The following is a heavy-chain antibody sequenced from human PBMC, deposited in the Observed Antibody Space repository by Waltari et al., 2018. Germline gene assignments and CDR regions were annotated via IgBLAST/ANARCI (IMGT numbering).Heavy chain of an antibody. CDR2: INHSGST. V-gene: IGHV4-34*01. Sequence: QVQLRQWGAGLLKPSETLSLTCDVYGGSFSGYYWSWIRQPPGKGLEWIGEINHSGSTNYNPSLKSRVTISVDTSKNPFSPKLSSVTAADTSVYYCARGKVGDYVWGIYRYSKPLRPFDYWGQGTLVTVSS. CDR1: GGSFSGYY. D-gene: IGHD3-16*02. CDR3: ARGKVGDYVWGIYRYSKPLRPFDY. J-gene: IGHJ4*02.